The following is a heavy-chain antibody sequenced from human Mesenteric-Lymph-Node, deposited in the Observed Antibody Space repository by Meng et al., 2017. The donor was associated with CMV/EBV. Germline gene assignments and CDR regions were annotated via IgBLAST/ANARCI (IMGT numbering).Heavy chain of an antibody. CDR3: ARVGQLLTMDY. CDR1: GGSISSYY. V-gene: IGHV4-4*07. D-gene: IGHD2-2*01. J-gene: IGHJ4*02. Sequence: SETLSLTCTVSGGSISSYYWSWIRQPAGKGLEWSGRIYTSGSTNYNPSLKSRVTMSVDTPKNQVSLKLSSVTAADTAVYYCARVGQLLTMDYWGQGTLVTVSS. CDR2: IYTSGST.